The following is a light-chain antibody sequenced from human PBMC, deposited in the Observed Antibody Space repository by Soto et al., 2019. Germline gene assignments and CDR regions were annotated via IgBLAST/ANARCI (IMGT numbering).Light chain of an antibody. Sequence: QSVLTQPASVCAAPGQRVTISCSGSSSNIGGNSVSWYQQLPGTATKLLIYDDDKRPSGIPDRFSGSKSGTSATLGITGFQTGDAADYYCGSWDSSLSAYVFGTGTKVTV. CDR2: DDD. CDR1: SSNIGGNS. V-gene: IGLV1-51*01. CDR3: GSWDSSLSAYV. J-gene: IGLJ1*01.